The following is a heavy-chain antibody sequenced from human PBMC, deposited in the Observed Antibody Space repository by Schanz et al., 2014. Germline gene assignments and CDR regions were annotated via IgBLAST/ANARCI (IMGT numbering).Heavy chain of an antibody. CDR1: GFTFTGHW. Sequence: DVQLVESGGGLVQPGGSLRLSCAASGFTFTGHWMSWVRQAPGKGLEWVANIKEDGSKKYYGDSVRGRFTISRDNAKNSLFLQLNSLTAEDTAVYLCARDSRYCTGVDCKGDAFDLWGQGTLVTVSS. J-gene: IGHJ3*01. CDR2: IKEDGSKK. CDR3: ARDSRYCTGVDCKGDAFDL. D-gene: IGHD2-8*02. V-gene: IGHV3-7*01.